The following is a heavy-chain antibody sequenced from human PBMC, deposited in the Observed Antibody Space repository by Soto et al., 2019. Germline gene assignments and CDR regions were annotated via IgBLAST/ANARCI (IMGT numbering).Heavy chain of an antibody. J-gene: IGHJ4*02. CDR1: GYTFTSYA. D-gene: IGHD1-26*01. CDR2: INAGNGNT. V-gene: IGHV1-3*05. Sequence: QVQLVQSGAEEKKPGASVKVSCKASGYTFTSYAMHWVRQAPGQRHEWMRWINAGNGNTKSSQKFQGRVTITRDTSASTAYMELSSLRSEDTAVYYCARVLVGATPVDYWGQGTLVTVSS. CDR3: ARVLVGATPVDY.